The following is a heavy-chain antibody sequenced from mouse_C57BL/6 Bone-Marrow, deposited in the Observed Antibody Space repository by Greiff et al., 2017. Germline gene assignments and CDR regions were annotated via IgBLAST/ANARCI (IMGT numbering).Heavy chain of an antibody. CDR3: ARDYDYWYFDV. CDR1: GYTFTSYW. J-gene: IGHJ1*01. Sequence: VKLQESGAELAKPGASVKMSCKASGYTFTSYWMHWVKQRPGQGLEWIGYINPSTGYTEYNQKFKDKATLTADKSSSTAYMQLSSLTSEDSAVYSTARDYDYWYFDVWGAGTTVTVSS. D-gene: IGHD2-4*01. V-gene: IGHV1-7*01. CDR2: INPSTGYT.